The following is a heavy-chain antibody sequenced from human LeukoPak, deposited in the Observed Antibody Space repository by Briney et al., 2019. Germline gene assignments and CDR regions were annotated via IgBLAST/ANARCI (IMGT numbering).Heavy chain of an antibody. CDR1: GGSISSYY. V-gene: IGHV4-59*01. Sequence: SETLSLTCTVSGGSISSYYWSWIRQPPGKGLEWIGYIYYSGSTNYNTSLKSRVTISVDTSKNQLSLQLSSVTAADTAVCYCARGLDGMDVWGQGTTVTVSS. D-gene: IGHD4-11*01. CDR2: IYYSGST. CDR3: ARGLDGMDV. J-gene: IGHJ6*02.